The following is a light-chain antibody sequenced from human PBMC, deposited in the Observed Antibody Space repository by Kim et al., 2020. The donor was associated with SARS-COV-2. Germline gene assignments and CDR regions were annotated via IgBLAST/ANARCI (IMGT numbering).Light chain of an antibody. J-gene: IGLJ2*01. CDR1: SSDVGSYNL. CDR2: EVS. Sequence: QSALTQPASVSGSSGQSITISCTGTSSDVGSYNLVSWYQQHPGKAPKLMIYEVSKRPSGVSNRFSGSKSGNTASLTISGLQAEDEADYYCCSYVVFGGGTQLTVL. CDR3: CSYVV. V-gene: IGLV2-23*02.